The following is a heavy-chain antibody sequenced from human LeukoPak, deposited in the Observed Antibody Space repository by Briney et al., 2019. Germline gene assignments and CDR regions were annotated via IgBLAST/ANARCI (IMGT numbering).Heavy chain of an antibody. V-gene: IGHV3-53*04. CDR2: IYSCGST. J-gene: IGHJ4*02. Sequence: GLEWFSVIYSCGSTYYADSVKGRFTISRHNSKNTLYLQMNSLRAEDTAVYHCARDLGYYDNWGQGTLVTVSS. CDR3: ARDLGYYDN.